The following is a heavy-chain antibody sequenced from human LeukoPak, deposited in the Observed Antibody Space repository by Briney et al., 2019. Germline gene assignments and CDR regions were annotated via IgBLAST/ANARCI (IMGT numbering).Heavy chain of an antibody. CDR1: GGSIRSSYYY. CDR2: IYDSGST. D-gene: IGHD3-16*02. J-gene: IGHJ4*02. V-gene: IGHV4-39*01. Sequence: SETLSLTCTVSGGSIRSSYYYWGWIRQPPGKGLEWIGSIYDSGSTYYNPSLKSRVTISVDTSKNQFSLKLSSVTAADTAVYYCARLELSFDYWGQGTLVTVSS. CDR3: ARLELSFDY.